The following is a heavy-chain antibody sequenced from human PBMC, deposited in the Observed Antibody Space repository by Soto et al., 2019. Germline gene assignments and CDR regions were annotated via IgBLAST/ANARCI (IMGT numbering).Heavy chain of an antibody. CDR1: GCTFSSYA. J-gene: IGHJ4*02. D-gene: IGHD2-21*01. CDR2: ISGGGGST. Sequence: PGGSLRLSCAASGCTFSSYAMSWVRQAPGKGLEWVSAISGGGGSTYYADSVKGRFTISRDNSKNTLYLQMNSLRAEDTAVYYCATSDPFCGGDCYSPNSFDYWGQGTLVTVSS. V-gene: IGHV3-23*01. CDR3: ATSDPFCGGDCYSPNSFDY.